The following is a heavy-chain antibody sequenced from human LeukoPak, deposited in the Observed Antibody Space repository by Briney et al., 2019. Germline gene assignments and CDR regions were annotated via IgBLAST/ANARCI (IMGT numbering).Heavy chain of an antibody. CDR2: IYKDGKI. CDR3: ARARRVGATIAYDY. Sequence: PGGSLRLSCAASGFTVSSTYMSWVRQAPGKGLEWVSVIYKDGKIYYIDSVKGRFTIPRDTSKNTLYLQMNSLRVEDTAVYYCARARRVGATIAYDYWGQGTLVTVSS. V-gene: IGHV3-53*01. D-gene: IGHD1-26*01. CDR1: GFTVSSTY. J-gene: IGHJ4*02.